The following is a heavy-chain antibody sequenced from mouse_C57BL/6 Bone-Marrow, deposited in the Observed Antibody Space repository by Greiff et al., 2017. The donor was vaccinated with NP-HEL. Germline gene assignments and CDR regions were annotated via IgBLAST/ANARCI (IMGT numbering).Heavy chain of an antibody. D-gene: IGHD2-12*01. Sequence: EVQLQQSGPELVKPGASVKISCKASGYTFTDYYMNWVKQSHGKSLEWIGDINPNNGGTSYNQKFKGKATLTVDKSSSTAYMELRSLTSEDSAVYYCARWGATTRAWFAYWGQGTLVTVSA. CDR1: GYTFTDYY. CDR2: INPNNGGT. CDR3: ARWGATTRAWFAY. V-gene: IGHV1-26*01. J-gene: IGHJ3*01.